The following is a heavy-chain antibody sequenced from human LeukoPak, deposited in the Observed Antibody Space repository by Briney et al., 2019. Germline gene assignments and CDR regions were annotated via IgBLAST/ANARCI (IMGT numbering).Heavy chain of an antibody. Sequence: ASVKVSCKASGYTFTSYYIHWVRQAPGQGLEWMGIINPSGGSTSYAQKFQGRVTMSTDTSTSTVYMELSSLRSGDTAVYYCAGRYCSSTSCFHYYYYYMDVWGKGTTVTVSS. CDR1: GYTFTSYY. V-gene: IGHV1-46*01. CDR2: INPSGGST. J-gene: IGHJ6*03. CDR3: AGRYCSSTSCFHYYYYYMDV. D-gene: IGHD2-2*01.